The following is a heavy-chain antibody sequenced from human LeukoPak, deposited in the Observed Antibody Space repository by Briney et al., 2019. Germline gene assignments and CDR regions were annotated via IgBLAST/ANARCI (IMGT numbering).Heavy chain of an antibody. CDR1: GFTFSNAW. CDR3: AKDQAPMIVVVVNLDY. CDR2: IKSKTDGGTT. J-gene: IGHJ4*02. D-gene: IGHD3-22*01. V-gene: IGHV3-15*01. Sequence: GGSLRLSCAASGFTFSNAWMSWVRQAPGKGLGWVGRIKSKTDGGTTDYAAPVKGRFTISRDDSKNTLYLQMNSLRAEDTAVYYCAKDQAPMIVVVVNLDYWGQGTLVTVSS.